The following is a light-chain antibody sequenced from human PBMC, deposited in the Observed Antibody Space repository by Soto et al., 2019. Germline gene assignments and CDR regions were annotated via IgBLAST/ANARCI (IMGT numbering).Light chain of an antibody. CDR3: CSYAGSHTDEV. CDR1: SSDVGAYDF. J-gene: IGLJ3*02. V-gene: IGLV2-11*01. Sequence: QSALTQPRSVSGSPGQSVTISCTGTSSDVGAYDFVSWYQQHPGKAPKLIVYDVFKRPSGVSDRFSGSKSGNTASLTISGLQSEDEADYHCCSYAGSHTDEVFGGGTKLTVL. CDR2: DVF.